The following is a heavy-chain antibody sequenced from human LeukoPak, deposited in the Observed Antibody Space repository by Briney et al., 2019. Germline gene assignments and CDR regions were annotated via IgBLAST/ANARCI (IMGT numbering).Heavy chain of an antibody. J-gene: IGHJ6*03. CDR3: ARGEHYYYYMDV. CDR1: GGSFSGYY. D-gene: IGHD1-1*01. Sequence: SETLSLTCAVYGGSFSGYYWSWIRQPPGKGLEWIGEINHSGSTNYNPSLKSRVTISADTSKNQFSLKLSSVTAADTAVYYCARGEHYYYYMDVWGKGTTVTVSS. V-gene: IGHV4-34*01. CDR2: INHSGST.